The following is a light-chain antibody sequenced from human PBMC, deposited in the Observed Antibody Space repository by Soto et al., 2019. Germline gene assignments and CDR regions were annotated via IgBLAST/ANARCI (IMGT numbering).Light chain of an antibody. CDR2: AAS. CDR3: QKYNSAPLT. V-gene: IGKV1-27*01. Sequence: MSQSASTLSASIGDRVTITCRASLPISNYLAWYRQKPGKIXXLLSYAASTLQAGVPSRFSGSGSGTDFTLTISSLQPEDVAAYYCQKYNSAPLTFGGGTKVDIK. J-gene: IGKJ4*01. CDR1: LPISNY.